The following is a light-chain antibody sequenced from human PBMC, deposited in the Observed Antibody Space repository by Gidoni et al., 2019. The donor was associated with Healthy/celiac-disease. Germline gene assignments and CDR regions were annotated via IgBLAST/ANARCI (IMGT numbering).Light chain of an antibody. J-gene: IGKJ1*01. Sequence: ELVLTQSPGTLSLSPGERATLSCRASQSVSSSYLAWYQQKPGQAPRLLIYGASSRATGIPDRFSGSGSGTDFTLTISRLEPEDFAVYYCQQYGSSPQWTFXQGTKVEIK. CDR2: GAS. V-gene: IGKV3-20*01. CDR3: QQYGSSPQWT. CDR1: QSVSSSY.